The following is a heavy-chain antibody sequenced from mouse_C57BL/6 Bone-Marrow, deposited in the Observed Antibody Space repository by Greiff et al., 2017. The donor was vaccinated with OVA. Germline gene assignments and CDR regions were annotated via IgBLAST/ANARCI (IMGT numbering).Heavy chain of an antibody. CDR2: IWRGGGT. V-gene: IGHV2-5*01. CDR1: GFSLTSYG. CDR3: AKRGKGWYFDG. Sequence: VMLVESGPGLVQPSQSLSITCTVSGFSLTSYGVHWVRQSPGKGLEWLGVIWRGGGTDYNAAFMSRLSITKDNPKSRVFFKMNSLQDDDTAIYYCAKRGKGWYFDGWGTGTTVTVSS. D-gene: IGHD2-1*01. J-gene: IGHJ1*03.